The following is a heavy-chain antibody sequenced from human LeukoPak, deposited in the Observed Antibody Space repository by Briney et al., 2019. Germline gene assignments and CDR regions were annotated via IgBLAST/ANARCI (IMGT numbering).Heavy chain of an antibody. J-gene: IGHJ3*02. CDR3: AREWVAAAGTLGIDAFDI. D-gene: IGHD6-13*01. Sequence: EASVKVSCKASGCTFSSYAISRVRQAPGQGLEWMGGIIPIFGTANYAQKFQGRVTITADKSTSTAYMELSSLRSEDTAVYYCAREWVAAAGTLGIDAFDIWGQGTMVTVSS. V-gene: IGHV1-69*06. CDR2: IIPIFGTA. CDR1: GCTFSSYA.